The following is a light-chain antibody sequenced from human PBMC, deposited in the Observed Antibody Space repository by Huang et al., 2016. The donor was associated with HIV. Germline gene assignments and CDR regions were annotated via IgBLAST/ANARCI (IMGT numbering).Light chain of an antibody. CDR1: QRLEYSDGNTY. J-gene: IGKJ2*01. CDR2: NVC. CDR3: MQGTHWPPYT. V-gene: IGKV2-30*01. Sequence: DVVLNQSPLSLPVTLGQSASISCRSRQRLEYSDGNTYLSWFHQRPGQAPRRLIYNVCKRDSGVPDRFSGSGSGTDFTLKISRVEAEDVGIYYCMQGTHWPPYTFGQGTKLEI.